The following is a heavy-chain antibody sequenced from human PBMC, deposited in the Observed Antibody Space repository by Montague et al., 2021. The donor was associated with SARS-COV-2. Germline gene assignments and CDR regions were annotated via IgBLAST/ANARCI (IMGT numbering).Heavy chain of an antibody. V-gene: IGHV3-53*04. CDR2: IYSGGST. D-gene: IGHD6-13*01. CDR3: ARGLRIAAAGTGSGYYYGMDV. Sequence: SLRLSCAASGFTVSSNYMSWVRQAPGKGLEWVSVIYSGGSTYYADSVXGRFTISRHNSKNTLYLQMNSLRAEDTAVYYCARGLRIAAAGTGSGYYYGMDVWGQGTTVTVSS. CDR1: GFTVSSNY. J-gene: IGHJ6*02.